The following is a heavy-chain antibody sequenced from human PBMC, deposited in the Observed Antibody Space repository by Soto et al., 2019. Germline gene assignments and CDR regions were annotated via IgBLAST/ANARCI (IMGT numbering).Heavy chain of an antibody. D-gene: IGHD6-13*01. CDR1: GFTFSSYS. V-gene: IGHV3-21*01. CDR2: ISSSSSYI. CDR3: ARDQVAAARGGGNWFDP. Sequence: EVQLVESGGGLVKPGGSLRLSCAASGFTFSSYSMNWVRQAPGKGLAWVSSISSSSSYIYYADSVKGRFTISRDNAKNSLYLQMNSLRAEDTAVYYCARDQVAAARGGGNWFDPWGQGTLVTVSS. J-gene: IGHJ5*02.